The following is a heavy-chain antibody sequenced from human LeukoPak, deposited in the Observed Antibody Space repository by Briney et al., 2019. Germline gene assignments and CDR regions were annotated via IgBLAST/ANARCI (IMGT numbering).Heavy chain of an antibody. V-gene: IGHV1-69*13. J-gene: IGHJ3*02. CDR3: ARGRTTVTTGLDAFDI. D-gene: IGHD4-17*01. CDR2: IIPIFGTA. Sequence: ASVKVSCKASGGTFSSYAISWVRQAPGQGLEWMGGIIPIFGTANYAQKFQGRVTITADESTSTAYMVLSSLRSEDTAVYYCARGRTTVTTGLDAFDIWGQGTMVTVSS. CDR1: GGTFSSYA.